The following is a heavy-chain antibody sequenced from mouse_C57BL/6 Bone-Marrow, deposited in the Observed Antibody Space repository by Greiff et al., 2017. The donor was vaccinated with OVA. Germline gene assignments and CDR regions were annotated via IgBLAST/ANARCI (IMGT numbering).Heavy chain of an antibody. CDR1: GYTFTSYW. D-gene: IGHD1-1*01. J-gene: IGHJ3*01. CDR2: IDPSDSYT. Sequence: QVQLQQPGAELVKPGASVKLSCKASGYTFTSYWMQWVKQRPGPGLEWIGEIDPSDSYTNYNQKFKGKATLTVDTSSSTADMQLSSLTAEDSAVYCGAWGVARSACWGPGTLVTGSA. CDR3: AWGVARSAC. V-gene: IGHV1-50*01.